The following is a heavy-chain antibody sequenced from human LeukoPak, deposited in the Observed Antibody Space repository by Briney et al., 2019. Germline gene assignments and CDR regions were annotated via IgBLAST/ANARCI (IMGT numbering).Heavy chain of an antibody. J-gene: IGHJ6*02. CDR1: GFTFSSYW. CDR2: IKEDGSEK. CDR3: VTFWGSKESVWLRDGMDV. D-gene: IGHD3-16*01. Sequence: GGSLRLSCAASGFTFSSYWMSWVRQAPGKGLEWVATIKEDGSEKYYVGSVKGRFTISRDNAKKSLDLEMNSLRAEDAAVYYCVTFWGSKESVWLRDGMDVWGQGTTVTVSS. V-gene: IGHV3-7*01.